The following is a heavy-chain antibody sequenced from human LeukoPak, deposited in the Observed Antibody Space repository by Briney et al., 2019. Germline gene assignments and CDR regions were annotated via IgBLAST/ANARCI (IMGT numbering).Heavy chain of an antibody. CDR1: GGTFSSFV. V-gene: IGHV1-69*01. CDR3: TRDLRGACSGNSCPSGDY. J-gene: IGHJ4*02. Sequence: ASVKVSCKASGGTFSSFVIGWVQQAPGQGLEWMGGIIPVFGTTHYAQKFQGRVTITADESTSTAYMEVSSLRSEGTAVYYCTRDLRGACSGNSCPSGDYWGQGTLVTVSS. CDR2: IIPVFGTT. D-gene: IGHD2-15*01.